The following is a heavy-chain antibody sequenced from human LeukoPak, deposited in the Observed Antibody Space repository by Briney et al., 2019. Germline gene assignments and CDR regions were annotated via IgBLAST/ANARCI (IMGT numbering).Heavy chain of an antibody. J-gene: IGHJ6*02. CDR1: GFTVSSNY. V-gene: IGHV3-66*01. CDR3: ARDGGFGYSYGYYYYGMDV. CDR2: IYSGGST. D-gene: IGHD5-18*01. Sequence: AGSLRLSCAASGFTVSSNYMSWVRQAPGKGLEWVSVIYSGGSTYYADSVKGRFTISRDNSKNTLYLQMNSLRAEDTAVYYCARDGGFGYSYGYYYYGMDVWGQGTTVPVSS.